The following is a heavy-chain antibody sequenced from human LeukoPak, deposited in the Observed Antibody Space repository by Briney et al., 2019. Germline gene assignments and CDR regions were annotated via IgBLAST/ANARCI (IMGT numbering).Heavy chain of an antibody. Sequence: ASVKVSCKASGYTFTSYGISWVRQAPGQGLEWMGWISAYNGNTNYAQKLQGRVTMTTDTSTSTAYMELRSLRSDDTAVYYCARALTIFGVVAAFDIWGQGTMVTVSS. CDR3: ARALTIFGVVAAFDI. V-gene: IGHV1-18*01. D-gene: IGHD3-3*01. CDR1: GYTFTSYG. J-gene: IGHJ3*02. CDR2: ISAYNGNT.